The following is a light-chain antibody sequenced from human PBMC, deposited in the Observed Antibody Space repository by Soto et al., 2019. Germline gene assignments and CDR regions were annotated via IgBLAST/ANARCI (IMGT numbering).Light chain of an antibody. J-gene: IGKJ1*01. CDR2: WAS. V-gene: IGKV4-1*01. CDR3: QQYYSTPPT. Sequence: DIVMTQSPESLAVSLGEMATNSCKSSQSVLYSSNNKNYLAWYQQKPGQPPKLLIYWASTRESGVPDRFSGSGSGTDFTLTISSLQAEDVAVYYCQQYYSTPPTFGQGTKVEIK. CDR1: QSVLYSSNNKNY.